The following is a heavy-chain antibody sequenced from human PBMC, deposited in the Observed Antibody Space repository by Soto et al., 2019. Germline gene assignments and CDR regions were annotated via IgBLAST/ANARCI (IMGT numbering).Heavy chain of an antibody. CDR1: GFTFSSYA. D-gene: IGHD2-2*01. V-gene: IGHV3-23*01. CDR3: AKDGGGKGYCSSTSCYDAFDI. Sequence: GGSLRLSCAASGFTFSSYAMSWVRQAPGKGLEWVSAISGSGGSTYYADSVKGRFTISRDNSKNTLYLQMNSLRAEDTAVYYGAKDGGGKGYCSSTSCYDAFDIWGQGTMVTVSS. J-gene: IGHJ3*02. CDR2: ISGSGGST.